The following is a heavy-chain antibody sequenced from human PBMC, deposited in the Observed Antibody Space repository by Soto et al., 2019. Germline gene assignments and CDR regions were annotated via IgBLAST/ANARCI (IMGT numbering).Heavy chain of an antibody. Sequence: EVQLVESGGGLVKPGGSLRLSCAASGFTFSSYSMNWVRQAPGKGLEWVSSISSSSSYIYYADSVKGRFTISGDNAKNSLYLQMNSLRADYTAVYYCASPGLGVGSPLAYWGQGTLVTVSS. CDR2: ISSSSSYI. J-gene: IGHJ4*02. CDR1: GFTFSSYS. CDR3: ASPGLGVGSPLAY. D-gene: IGHD3-16*01. V-gene: IGHV3-21*01.